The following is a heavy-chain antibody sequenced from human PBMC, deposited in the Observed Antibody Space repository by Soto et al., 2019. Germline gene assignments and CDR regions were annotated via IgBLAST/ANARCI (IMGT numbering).Heavy chain of an antibody. CDR2: ISVSGGGT. CDR3: AKSGGASPYYFDY. D-gene: IGHD1-26*01. Sequence: EVQLLESGGGLVQPGGSRRLSFAASAFTFITFARGWVRQAPGKGLEWVSAISVSGGGTYYADSVKGRFTISRDTSKNTLYLQMNSLRADDTAVYYCAKSGGASPYYFDYWGRGTLVTVSS. J-gene: IGHJ4*02. CDR1: AFTFITFA. V-gene: IGHV3-23*01.